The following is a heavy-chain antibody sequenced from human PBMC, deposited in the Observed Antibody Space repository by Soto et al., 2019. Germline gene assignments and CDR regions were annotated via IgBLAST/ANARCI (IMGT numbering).Heavy chain of an antibody. Sequence: GGSLRLSCAASGFTFSSYAMSWVRQAPGKGLEWVSAISGSGGSTYYADSVKGRFTTSRANSKNTLYLQMSSLRAEDTAVYYCAKAMVRGVDYYYMDVWGKGTTVTVSS. CDR1: GFTFSSYA. CDR2: ISGSGGST. V-gene: IGHV3-23*01. D-gene: IGHD3-10*01. J-gene: IGHJ6*03. CDR3: AKAMVRGVDYYYMDV.